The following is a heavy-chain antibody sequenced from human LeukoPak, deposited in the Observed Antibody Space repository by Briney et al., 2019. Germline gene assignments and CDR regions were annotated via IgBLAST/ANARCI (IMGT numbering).Heavy chain of an antibody. Sequence: PSETLSLTCIVSGGSIKNYYWSWIRQPPGKGLEYIGYIYYTGSTNHNPSLKSRVTISVDTSKNQFSLKLSSVTAADTAVYYCARGAAAVYWGQGALVTVSS. V-gene: IGHV4-59*01. D-gene: IGHD6-13*01. CDR1: GGSIKNYY. CDR2: IYYTGST. J-gene: IGHJ4*02. CDR3: ARGAAAVY.